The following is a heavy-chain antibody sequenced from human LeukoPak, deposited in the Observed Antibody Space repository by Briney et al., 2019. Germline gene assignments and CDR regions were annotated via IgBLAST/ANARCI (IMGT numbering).Heavy chain of an antibody. D-gene: IGHD1-26*01. CDR3: AKGTDSGSDY. CDR1: GLTFSSHW. J-gene: IGHJ4*02. V-gene: IGHV3-30*18. Sequence: QPGGSLRLSCAASGLTFSSHWMHWVRQAPGKGLEWVAVISYDGSNKYYADSVKGRFTISRDNSKNTLYLQMNSLRAEDTAVYYCAKGTDSGSDYWGQGTLVTASS. CDR2: ISYDGSNK.